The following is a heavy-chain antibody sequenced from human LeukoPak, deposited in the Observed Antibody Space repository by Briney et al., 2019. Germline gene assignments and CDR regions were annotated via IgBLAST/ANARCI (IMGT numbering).Heavy chain of an antibody. J-gene: IGHJ4*02. Sequence: HPGGSLRLSCAASGFTFSSYAMHWVRQAPGKGLEYVSAISSNGGSTYYANSVKGRFTISRDNSKNTLYLQMGSLRAEDMAVYYCAREVNYYGSGAHFDYWGQGTLVTVSS. V-gene: IGHV3-64*01. CDR1: GFTFSSYA. D-gene: IGHD3-10*01. CDR2: ISSNGGST. CDR3: AREVNYYGSGAHFDY.